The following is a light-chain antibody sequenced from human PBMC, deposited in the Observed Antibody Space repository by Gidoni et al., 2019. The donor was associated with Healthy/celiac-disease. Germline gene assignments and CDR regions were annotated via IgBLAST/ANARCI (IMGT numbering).Light chain of an antibody. CDR1: SSDVGGYNY. J-gene: IGLJ2*01. V-gene: IGLV2-14*01. CDR2: DVS. CDR3: SSYTSSSTYVV. Sequence: QSALTQPASVSGSPGQSITISCTGTSSDVGGYNYVSWYQQHPSKAPKLMIYDVSNRPSGVSNRFTGSKSGNPASLTIAGLQAEDEADYYCSSYTSSSTYVVFGGGTKLTVL.